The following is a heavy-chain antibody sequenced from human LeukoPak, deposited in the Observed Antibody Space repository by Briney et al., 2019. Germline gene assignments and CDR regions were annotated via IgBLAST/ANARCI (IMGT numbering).Heavy chain of an antibody. V-gene: IGHV4-39*01. D-gene: IGHD3-22*01. Sequence: SEALSLTCTVSGGSISSSSYYWGWIRQPPGKGLEWIGSIYYSGSTYYNPSLKSRVTISVDTSKNQFSLKLSSVTAADTAVYYCARPYYYASSGYYDMDVWVKGTTVTVSS. CDR3: ARPYYYASSGYYDMDV. CDR2: IYYSGST. J-gene: IGHJ6*03. CDR1: GGSISSSSYY.